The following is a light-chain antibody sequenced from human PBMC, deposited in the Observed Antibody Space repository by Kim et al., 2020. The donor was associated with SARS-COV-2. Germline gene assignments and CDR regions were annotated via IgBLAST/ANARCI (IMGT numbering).Light chain of an antibody. CDR3: LQDYTYPRT. Sequence: SESVGHRVIITCRASQAIRNDLSLYQQKSGKAPNLQFYAASNLQSGVPSRFSGSGSGTDFTLTISSLQPEDFATYYCLQDYTYPRTFGQGTKLEIK. CDR1: QAIRND. V-gene: IGKV1-6*01. J-gene: IGKJ2*01. CDR2: AAS.